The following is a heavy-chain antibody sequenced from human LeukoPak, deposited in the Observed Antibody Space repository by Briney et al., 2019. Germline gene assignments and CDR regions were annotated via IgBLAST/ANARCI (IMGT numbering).Heavy chain of an antibody. V-gene: IGHV3-11*01. CDR2: ISSSGSTI. CDR1: GFTFSDYY. Sequence: PGGSLRLSCAVSGFTFSDYYMSWIRRAPGKGLEWVSYISSSGSTIYYADSVKGRFTISRDNAKNSLYLQMNSLRAEDTAVYYCASPSEVGAIDYWGQGTLVTVSS. J-gene: IGHJ4*02. D-gene: IGHD1-26*01. CDR3: ASPSEVGAIDY.